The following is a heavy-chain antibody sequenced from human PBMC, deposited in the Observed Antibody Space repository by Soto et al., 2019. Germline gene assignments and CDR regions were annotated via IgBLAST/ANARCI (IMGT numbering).Heavy chain of an antibody. CDR1: GGSINRSSYY. CDR2: IYHSGST. CDR3: ARLNDYVEFFQH. D-gene: IGHD4-17*01. Sequence: PSETLSLTCTVSGGSINRSSYYWGWIRQPPGKGLEWIGSIYHSGSTYYNPSLKSRVTISVDTSKNKISLKVSSVTAADTAVYYCARLNDYVEFFQHWGQGSLVTVPQ. J-gene: IGHJ1*01. V-gene: IGHV4-39*01.